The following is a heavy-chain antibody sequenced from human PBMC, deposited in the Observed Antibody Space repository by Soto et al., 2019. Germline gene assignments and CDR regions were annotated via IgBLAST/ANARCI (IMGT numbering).Heavy chain of an antibody. D-gene: IGHD4-4*01. CDR2: IYPGDSDT. Sequence: GESLKISCKGSGYTFTDYWIGWVRQLPGKGLEWMGIIYPGDSDTRYSPSFQGHVTITVDKSTCTAYLQWNTLKASDTAMYYCARLFSNFRDHHYLMDVWGQGTTVPGSS. V-gene: IGHV5-51*01. J-gene: IGHJ6*02. CDR1: GYTFTDYW. CDR3: ARLFSNFRDHHYLMDV.